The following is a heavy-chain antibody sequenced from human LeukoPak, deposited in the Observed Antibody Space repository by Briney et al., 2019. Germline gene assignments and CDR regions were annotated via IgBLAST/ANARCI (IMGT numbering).Heavy chain of an antibody. CDR3: AGFGDSITEPDY. D-gene: IGHD3-10*01. CDR1: GGSISSSSYY. Sequence: SETLSLTCTVSGGSISSSSYYWGWIRPPPGKGLEWIGSIYYSGSTYYNPSLKSRVTISVDTSKNQFSLKLSSVTAADTAVYYCAGFGDSITEPDYWGQGTLVTVSS. J-gene: IGHJ4*02. V-gene: IGHV4-39*01. CDR2: IYYSGST.